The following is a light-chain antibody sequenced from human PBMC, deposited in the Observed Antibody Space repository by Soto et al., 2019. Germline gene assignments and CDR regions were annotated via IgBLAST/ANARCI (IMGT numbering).Light chain of an antibody. CDR3: QQYCVRPWT. Sequence: DIVMTQSPDSLAVSLGERATINCESSQSVLYSSNNKNCLAWYQQKPGQPPKLLIYWAYIRESGVPDRFSGGGSGTDFTLTISGLQAEDVAVYYCQQYCVRPWTFGQGT. CDR2: WAY. CDR1: QSVLYSSNNKNC. V-gene: IGKV4-1*01. J-gene: IGKJ1*01.